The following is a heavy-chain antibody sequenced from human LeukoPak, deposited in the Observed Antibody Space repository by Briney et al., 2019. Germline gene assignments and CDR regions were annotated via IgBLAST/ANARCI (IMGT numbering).Heavy chain of an antibody. V-gene: IGHV3-21*04. D-gene: IGHD3-3*01. Sequence: GGSLRLSCAASGFTFSSYSMNWVRQAPGKGLEWVSCISSSSSYIYYADSVKGRFTTSRDNAKNSLYLQMNSLRSEDTAVYYCARDKAGQENYDFWSGYYTGFDYWGQGTLVTVSS. CDR2: ISSSSSYI. CDR3: ARDKAGQENYDFWSGYYTGFDY. J-gene: IGHJ4*02. CDR1: GFTFSSYS.